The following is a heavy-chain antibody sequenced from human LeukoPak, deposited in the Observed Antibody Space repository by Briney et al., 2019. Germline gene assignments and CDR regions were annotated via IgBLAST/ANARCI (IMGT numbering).Heavy chain of an antibody. D-gene: IGHD3-3*01. CDR3: ARGQGYYDFWTSTPLNWFDP. CDR2: IYYSGST. J-gene: IGHJ5*02. Sequence: SETLSLTCTVSGGSISSYYWSWIRQPPGKGLEWIGYIYYSGSTNYNPSLKSRVTISVDTSKNQFSLKLSSVTAADTAVYYCARGQGYYDFWTSTPLNWFDPWGQGTLVTVSS. CDR1: GGSISSYY. V-gene: IGHV4-59*01.